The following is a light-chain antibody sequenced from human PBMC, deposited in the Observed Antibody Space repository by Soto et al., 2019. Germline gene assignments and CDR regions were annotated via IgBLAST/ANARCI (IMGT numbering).Light chain of an antibody. CDR2: AAP. CDR1: QSVSVNS. Sequence: EIVLTQSPGTLSLSPGERATPSCRASQSVSVNSLAWYQQKGGQAPRLLIYAAPTRATGVPDRFSGTGSGTDFALTISRLETDDSAVYYCQQYGGSPFTFCPGTKVDIK. J-gene: IGKJ3*01. V-gene: IGKV3-20*01. CDR3: QQYGGSPFT.